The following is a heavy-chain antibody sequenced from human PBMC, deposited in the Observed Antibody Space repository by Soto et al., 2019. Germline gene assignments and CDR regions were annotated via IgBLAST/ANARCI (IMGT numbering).Heavy chain of an antibody. CDR2: ISPDGGEI. Sequence: LVESGGGLVQPGGSLRLSCAASGFTFSNIWMSWVRRSPEKGPEWVASISPDGGEIYYVDSVKGRFTISRDNTRNSLYLQMNSLRAEETVVNDCAKGPRWGQGTLVTVSS. J-gene: IGHJ4*02. V-gene: IGHV3-7*01. CDR3: AKGPR. CDR1: GFTFSNIW.